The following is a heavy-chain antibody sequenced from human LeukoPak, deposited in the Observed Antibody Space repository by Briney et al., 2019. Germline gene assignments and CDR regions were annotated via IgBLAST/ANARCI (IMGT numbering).Heavy chain of an antibody. CDR3: AKDTLGGVSGTHYSDY. J-gene: IGHJ4*02. Sequence: GGSLRLSCAASGFTFSDYWMHWVRQAPGKGLVWVSRITSDGTSTSHADSVKGRFTISRDNARNTLILQMNSLRAEDTAVYYCAKDTLGGVSGTHYSDYWGQGSLVTVSS. CDR2: ITSDGTST. CDR1: GFTFSDYW. D-gene: IGHD1-26*01. V-gene: IGHV3-74*01.